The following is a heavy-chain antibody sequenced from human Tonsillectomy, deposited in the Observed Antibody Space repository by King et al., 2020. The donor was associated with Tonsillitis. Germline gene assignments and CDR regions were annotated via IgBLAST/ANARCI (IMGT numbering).Heavy chain of an antibody. CDR2: ISLSGSL. J-gene: IGHJ3*01. D-gene: IGHD3-10*01. Sequence: VQLQQWGAGLLKPAETLSLTCAVYGGPFRGFSWTWLRQPPGKGLEWIADISLSGSLNYNPSLESRALISADTSRKQFSLSLTSVTAADTAIYYCARARQLAPFDVWGQGTLVIASS. V-gene: IGHV4-34*01. CDR1: GGPFRGFS. CDR3: ARARQLAPFDV.